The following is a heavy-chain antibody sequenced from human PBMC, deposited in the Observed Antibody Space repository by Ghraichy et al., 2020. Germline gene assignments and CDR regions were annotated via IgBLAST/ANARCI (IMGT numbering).Heavy chain of an antibody. CDR1: GGAISSGGYY. V-gene: IGHV4-31*03. J-gene: IGHJ4*02. CDR2: IYYSGIT. CDR3: ARVGATSGGGDY. Sequence: SETLSLTCTVSGGAISSGGYYWSWIRQHTGKGLEWIGYIYYSGITYYNPSLKSRLTLSVDTSKNQFSLKLSSVTAADTAVYFCARVGATSGGGDYWGQGTLVTVSS. D-gene: IGHD1-26*01.